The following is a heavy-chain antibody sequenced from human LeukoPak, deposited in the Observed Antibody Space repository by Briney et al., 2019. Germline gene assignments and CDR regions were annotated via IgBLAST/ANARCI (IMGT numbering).Heavy chain of an antibody. CDR3: ARALSIAAKFDY. CDR2: ISYDGSNK. J-gene: IGHJ4*02. V-gene: IGHV3-30*04. D-gene: IGHD6-6*01. Sequence: GGSLRLSCAASGFTFSSYAMHWVRQAPGKGLEWVAVISYDGSNKYYADSVKGRFTISRDNAKNSLYLQMNSLRAEDTAVYYCARALSIAAKFDYWGQGTLVTVSS. CDR1: GFTFSSYA.